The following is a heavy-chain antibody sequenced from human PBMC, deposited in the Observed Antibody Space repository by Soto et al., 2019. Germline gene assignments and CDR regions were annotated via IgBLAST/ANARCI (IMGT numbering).Heavy chain of an antibody. CDR1: GFTFSSYS. CDR3: ARDLSPAQQLGN. CDR2: ISSSSSYI. D-gene: IGHD6-13*01. Sequence: GGSLRLSCAASGFTFSSYSMNWVRQAPGKGLEWVSSISSSSSYIYYADSVKGRFTISRDNAKNSLYLQMNSLRAEDTAVYYCARDLSPAQQLGNWGQGTLVTVSS. V-gene: IGHV3-21*01. J-gene: IGHJ4*02.